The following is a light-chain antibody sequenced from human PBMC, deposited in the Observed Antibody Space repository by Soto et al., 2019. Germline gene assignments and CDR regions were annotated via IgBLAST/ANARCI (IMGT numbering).Light chain of an antibody. CDR1: QTISSS. CDR3: QQSYSTPLT. V-gene: IGKV1-39*01. Sequence: DIQMTQSPSTLSASVGDRVTITCRASQTISSSLAWYQQKPRNAPKLLIYSASNLQSGVPSRFSGSGSGTDFTLTISSLLPEDFATYYCQQSYSTPLTFGGGTKVDI. J-gene: IGKJ4*01. CDR2: SAS.